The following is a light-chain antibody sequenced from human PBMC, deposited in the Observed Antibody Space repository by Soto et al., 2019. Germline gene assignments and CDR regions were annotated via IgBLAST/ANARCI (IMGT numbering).Light chain of an antibody. CDR2: KAS. CDR1: QTISSW. Sequence: DIQMTQSPSTLSGSVGDRVTITCRASQTISSWLAWYQQKPGKAPKLLIYKASTLKSGVPSRFSGSGSGTEFTLTISSLQPDDFATYYCQHYNVYPWTFGQGIKVDIK. J-gene: IGKJ1*01. CDR3: QHYNVYPWT. V-gene: IGKV1-5*03.